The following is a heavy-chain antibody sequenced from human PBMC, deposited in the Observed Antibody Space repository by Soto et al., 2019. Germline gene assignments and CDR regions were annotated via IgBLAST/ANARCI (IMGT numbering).Heavy chain of an antibody. CDR1: GGTFSSYA. J-gene: IGHJ3*02. Sequence: GASVKVSCKASGGTFSSYAISWVRQAPGQGLEWMGGIIPIFGTANYAQKFQGRVTITADESTSTAYMELSSLRSEDTAVYYCARDRHYYDSSGYSTGDAFDIWGQGTMVTVS. V-gene: IGHV1-69*13. CDR2: IIPIFGTA. CDR3: ARDRHYYDSSGYSTGDAFDI. D-gene: IGHD3-22*01.